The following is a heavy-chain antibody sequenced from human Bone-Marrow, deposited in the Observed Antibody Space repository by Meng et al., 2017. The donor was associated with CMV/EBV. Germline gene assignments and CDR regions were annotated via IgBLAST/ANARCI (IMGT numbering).Heavy chain of an antibody. Sequence: GGSLRLSCAASGFTFSIYAMSWVRQAPGKGLEWVTTISASGGSTFYADSVKGRFTISRDNSKNTLYLEMNSLRAEDTAVYYCARDVPLVRGTGLYDHWGQGTVVTVSS. V-gene: IGHV3-23*01. CDR3: ARDVPLVRGTGLYDH. CDR1: GFTFSIYA. D-gene: IGHD1-26*01. CDR2: ISASGGST. J-gene: IGHJ5*02.